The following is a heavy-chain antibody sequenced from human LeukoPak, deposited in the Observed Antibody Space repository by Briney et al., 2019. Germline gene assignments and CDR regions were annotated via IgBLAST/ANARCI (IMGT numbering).Heavy chain of an antibody. CDR2: INHSGST. J-gene: IGHJ6*02. CDR3: ARGRDSSGYRGSYYYYGMDV. D-gene: IGHD3-22*01. CDR1: GGSFSGYY. V-gene: IGHV4-34*01. Sequence: PSETLSLTCAVYGGSFSGYYWSWIRQPPGKGLEWIGEINHSGSTNYNPSLKSRVTISVDTSKNQFSLKLSSVTAADTAVYYCARGRDSSGYRGSYYYYGMDVWGQGTTVTVSS.